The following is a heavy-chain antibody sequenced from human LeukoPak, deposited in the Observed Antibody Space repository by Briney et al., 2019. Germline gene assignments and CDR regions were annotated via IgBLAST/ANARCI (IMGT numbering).Heavy chain of an antibody. Sequence: ASVTVSCTASGYTFTRYYMHWVRQAPAQGLEWMGWINPISGGTNYAQKFQGRVTMTMDTSISTAYMELSRLRSDDTAGYYCARGSSSLEFDYWGQGTLVTVS. CDR3: ARGSSSLEFDY. D-gene: IGHD6-6*01. V-gene: IGHV1-2*02. CDR2: INPISGGT. J-gene: IGHJ4*02. CDR1: GYTFTRYY.